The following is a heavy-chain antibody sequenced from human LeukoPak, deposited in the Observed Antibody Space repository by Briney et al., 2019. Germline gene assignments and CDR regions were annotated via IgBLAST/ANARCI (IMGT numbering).Heavy chain of an antibody. D-gene: IGHD3-9*01. CDR1: GFTFSSYS. Sequence: GGSLRLSCAASGFTFSSYSMNWVRQAPGKGLEWVSSISGSGTYKYYADSVKGRFTTSRDNAKNSLFLQMNSLRAEDTAVYYCAKVILTGYYFGYWGQGTLVTVSS. CDR2: ISGSGTYK. CDR3: AKVILTGYYFGY. J-gene: IGHJ4*02. V-gene: IGHV3-21*04.